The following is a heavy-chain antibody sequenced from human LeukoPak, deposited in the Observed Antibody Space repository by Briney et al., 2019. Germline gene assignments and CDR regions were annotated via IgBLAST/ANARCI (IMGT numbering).Heavy chain of an antibody. CDR2: IYSGGST. V-gene: IGHV3-66*01. D-gene: IGHD3-9*01. Sequence: ETLSLTCTVSGYSISSGYYWGWVRRAPGKGLEWVSVIYSGGSTYYADSVKGRFTISRDNSKNTLYLQMNSLRAEDTAVYYCARVLSLRYFDWLSLDYWGQGTLVTVSS. CDR1: GYSISSGYY. J-gene: IGHJ4*02. CDR3: ARVLSLRYFDWLSLDY.